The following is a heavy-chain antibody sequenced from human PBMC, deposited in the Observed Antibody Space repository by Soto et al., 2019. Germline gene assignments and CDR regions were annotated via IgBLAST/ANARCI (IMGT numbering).Heavy chain of an antibody. V-gene: IGHV3-73*01. D-gene: IGHD5-12*01. CDR1: GFTFSGSA. CDR2: IRSKANSYAT. Sequence: PVGSLRLSCAASGFTFSGSAMHWVRQASGKGLEWVGRIRSKANSYATAYAASVKGRFTISRDDSKNTAYLQMNSLKTEDTAVYFCTRLRWLHNKSEGSYYYYGMYVWGQGTTVTVSS. CDR3: TRLRWLHNKSEGSYYYYGMYV. J-gene: IGHJ6*02.